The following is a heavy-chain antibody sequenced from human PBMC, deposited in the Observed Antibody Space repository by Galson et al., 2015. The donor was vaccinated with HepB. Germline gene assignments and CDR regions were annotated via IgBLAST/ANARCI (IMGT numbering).Heavy chain of an antibody. D-gene: IGHD3-16*01. V-gene: IGHV3-23*01. J-gene: IGHJ6*02. CDR1: GFTFSSYA. Sequence: SLRLSCAASGFTFSSYAMSWVRQAPGKGLEWVSAISGSGGSTYYADSVKGRFTISRDNSKNTLYLQMNSLRSDDTAVYYCALDYGGAPSGDYYYGRDVWGQGTTVTGSS. CDR3: ALDYGGAPSGDYYYGRDV. CDR2: ISGSGGST.